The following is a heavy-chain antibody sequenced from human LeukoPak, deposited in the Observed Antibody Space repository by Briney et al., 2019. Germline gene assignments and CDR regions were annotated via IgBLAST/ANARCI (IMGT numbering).Heavy chain of an antibody. D-gene: IGHD3-22*01. Sequence: SETLSLTCAVSGGSIRSSTYYWAWIRQPPGKGLEWIGTIHYTGTTYYNPSLKSRVTISVDTSKNQFSLNLSSVTAADTTFYYCARLGGYYDPPDYWGQGTLVTVSS. CDR1: GGSIRSSTYY. CDR3: ARLGGYYDPPDY. J-gene: IGHJ4*02. CDR2: IHYTGTT. V-gene: IGHV4-39*01.